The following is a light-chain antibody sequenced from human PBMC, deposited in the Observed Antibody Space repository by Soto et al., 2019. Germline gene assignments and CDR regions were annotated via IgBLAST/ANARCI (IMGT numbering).Light chain of an antibody. Sequence: EIVLTQSPATLSLSPGERATLSCRASQSVSSYLAWYQHKPGQAPRLLIYDASNRGTGIPARFSGSGSGTDFPLTILCLQPEDVAVYYCQQRADWPPLTFGGGTKVENK. CDR1: QSVSSY. CDR3: QQRADWPPLT. J-gene: IGKJ4*01. V-gene: IGKV3-11*01. CDR2: DAS.